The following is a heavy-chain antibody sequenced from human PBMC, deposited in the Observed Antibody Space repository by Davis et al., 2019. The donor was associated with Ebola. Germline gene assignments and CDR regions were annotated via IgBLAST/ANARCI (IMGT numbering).Heavy chain of an antibody. CDR2: ISSSSSYI. V-gene: IGHV3-21*01. CDR1: GFTFSSYS. Sequence: PGGSLRLSCAASGFTFSSYSMNWVRQAPGKGLEWVSSISSSSSYIYYADSVKGRFTISRDNAKNSLYLQMNSLRAEDTAVYYCAKVVPGIVGALYYYGMDVWGQGTTVTVSS. J-gene: IGHJ6*02. D-gene: IGHD2-15*01. CDR3: AKVVPGIVGALYYYGMDV.